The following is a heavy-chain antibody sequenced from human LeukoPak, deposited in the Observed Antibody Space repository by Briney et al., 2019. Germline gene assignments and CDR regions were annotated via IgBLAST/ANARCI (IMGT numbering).Heavy chain of an antibody. CDR1: GFTVSSNY. CDR3: ARGPGSGSYSKGYFDY. Sequence: PGGSLRLSCAASGFTVSSNYMSWVRHAPGKGLEWVSVVYSGGSTYYADSVKGRFTISRDNSKSTLYLQMNSLRAEDTAVYYCARGPGSGSYSKGYFDYWGQGTLATVSS. V-gene: IGHV3-66*01. CDR2: VYSGGST. D-gene: IGHD3-10*01. J-gene: IGHJ4*02.